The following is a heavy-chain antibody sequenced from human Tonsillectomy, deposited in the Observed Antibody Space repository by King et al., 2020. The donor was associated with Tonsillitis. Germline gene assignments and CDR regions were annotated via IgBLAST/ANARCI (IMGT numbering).Heavy chain of an antibody. CDR3: ASEIAYFDY. J-gene: IGHJ4*02. D-gene: IGHD2-21*01. CDR1: GGSFSDYY. CDR2: INHSGNS. Sequence: VQLQQWGTGLLKPSETLSLTCAVYGGSFSDYYWTWIRQPPGKGLEWIGEINHSGNSDSNPSLKSRVTISIDTSKNQFSLRLSSVTAADTAVYYCASEIAYFDYWGQGTLVTVSS. V-gene: IGHV4-34*01.